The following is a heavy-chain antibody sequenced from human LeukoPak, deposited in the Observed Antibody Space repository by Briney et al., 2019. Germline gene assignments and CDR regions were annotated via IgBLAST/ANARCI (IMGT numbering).Heavy chain of an antibody. J-gene: IGHJ4*02. V-gene: IGHV1-46*01. CDR3: ARVWRRIAAAGTFGY. CDR1: GYTFTSYY. D-gene: IGHD6-13*01. CDR2: INPSGGST. Sequence: ASVKVSCKASGYTFTSYYMHWVRQAPGQGLEWMGIINPSGGSTSYAQKFQGRVTMTRDTSTSTVYMELSSLRSEDTAVYYCARVWRRIAAAGTFGYWGQGTLVTVSS.